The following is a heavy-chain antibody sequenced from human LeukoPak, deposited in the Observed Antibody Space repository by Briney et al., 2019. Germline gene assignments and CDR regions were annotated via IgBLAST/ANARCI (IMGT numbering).Heavy chain of an antibody. V-gene: IGHV4-4*07. Sequence: SETLSLTCTVSGGSISSYYWSWIRQPAGKGLEWIGRIDISGSTNDNPSLKSRVTMSVDTSKNQFSLKLSSVTAADTAVYYCTLGYSASWRTPAAIDYWGQGTLVTVSS. D-gene: IGHD6-13*01. J-gene: IGHJ4*02. CDR1: GGSISSYY. CDR2: IDISGST. CDR3: TLGYSASWRTPAAIDY.